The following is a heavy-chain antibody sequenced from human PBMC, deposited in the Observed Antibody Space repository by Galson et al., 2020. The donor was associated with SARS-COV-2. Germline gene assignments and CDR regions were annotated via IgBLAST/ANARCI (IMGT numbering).Heavy chain of an antibody. CDR2: INPNSGGT. J-gene: IGHJ4*02. D-gene: IGHD4-4*01. V-gene: IGHV1-2*04. Sequence: ASVKVSCKASGYTFTDYYMHWLRQAPGQGRAGMGWINPNSGGTNYAQKFQGWVTMTRDTSISTAYMELSRLKSDDTAVYYCARETGMTTFSFVDSWGQGTLVTVSS. CDR3: ARETGMTTFSFVDS. CDR1: GYTFTDYY.